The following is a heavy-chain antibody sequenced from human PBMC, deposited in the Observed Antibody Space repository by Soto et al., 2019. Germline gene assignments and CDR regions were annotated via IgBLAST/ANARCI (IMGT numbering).Heavy chain of an antibody. D-gene: IGHD3-22*01. CDR2: IYTSDSDT. CDR1: GYSFANYW. Sequence: GESLKISCSGSGYSFANYWIGWVRKRPGKGLEWLWIIYTSDSDTRYSPSFQGQVTISADKSIRTAFLQWGRLKSSDTAMYFCARGDTSDYSTATPADYWGQGTLVTVSS. V-gene: IGHV5-51*01. J-gene: IGHJ4*02. CDR3: ARGDTSDYSTATPADY.